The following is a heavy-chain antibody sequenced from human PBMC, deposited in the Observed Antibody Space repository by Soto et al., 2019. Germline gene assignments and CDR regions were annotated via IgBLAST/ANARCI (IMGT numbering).Heavy chain of an antibody. Sequence: GGSLRLSCAGSGFTFSNYAMSWVRQAPGKGLEWVSAISSAVNTYYADSVKGRFTISRDNSKNTLSLQMNSLRAEDTAVYYCAKQVRDATSSPYSFDYWGQGTLGTV. CDR3: AKQVRDATSSPYSFDY. CDR1: GFTFSNYA. D-gene: IGHD6-6*01. J-gene: IGHJ4*02. V-gene: IGHV3-23*01. CDR2: ISSAVNT.